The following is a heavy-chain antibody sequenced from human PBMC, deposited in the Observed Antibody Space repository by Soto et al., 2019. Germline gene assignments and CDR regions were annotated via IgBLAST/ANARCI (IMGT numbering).Heavy chain of an antibody. D-gene: IGHD2-15*01. CDR1: GFTFSNYW. Sequence: EVQLVESGGGLVQPGESLRLSCAASGFTFSNYWMHWVRQAPGKGLVWVSRIDSDGSRITYADFVKGRFTISRDNAKNTVYLHMNSLTAEDTAVYYCVRTSLVVAAATREDFWGQGNLVTVSS. V-gene: IGHV3-74*01. CDR3: VRTSLVVAAATREDF. CDR2: IDSDGSRI. J-gene: IGHJ4*02.